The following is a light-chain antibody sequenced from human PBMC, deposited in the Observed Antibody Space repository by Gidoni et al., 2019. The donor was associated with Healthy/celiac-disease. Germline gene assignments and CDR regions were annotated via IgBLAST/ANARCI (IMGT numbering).Light chain of an antibody. CDR1: QSISRW. V-gene: IGKV1-5*03. CDR3: QHNNSYQLT. J-gene: IGKJ1*01. CDR2: KAS. Sequence: LQMTQSPSPLSASVGDRVTLTRRDSQSISRWLSWYQQTPGKAPKLLLDKASSLDSGSPSSCSGSGSGTEFTITSSSLQPDDLATYYCQHNNSYQLTFGQGTKVEIK.